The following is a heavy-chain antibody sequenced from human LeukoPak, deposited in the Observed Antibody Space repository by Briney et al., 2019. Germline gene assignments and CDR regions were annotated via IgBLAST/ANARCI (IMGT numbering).Heavy chain of an antibody. CDR1: GYTFTGYY. CDR2: INPNSGGT. CDR3: ARGRRSGAYYYYMDV. J-gene: IGHJ6*03. Sequence: ASVKVSCKASGYTFTGYYMHWVRQAPGQGLEWMGWINPNSGGTNYAQKFQGRVTMTRDTSISTAYMELSRLRSEDTAVYYCARGRRSGAYYYYMDVWGKGTTVTISS. V-gene: IGHV1-2*02. D-gene: IGHD3-10*01.